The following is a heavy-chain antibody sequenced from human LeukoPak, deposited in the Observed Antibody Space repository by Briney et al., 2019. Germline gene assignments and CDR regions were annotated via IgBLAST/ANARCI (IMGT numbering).Heavy chain of an antibody. CDR3: ARVGVRYFDWLLLEDY. CDR2: IYYSGST. D-gene: IGHD3-9*01. V-gene: IGHV4-39*07. Sequence: SETLSLTCTVSGGSISSSSYYWGWIRQPPGKGLEWIGSIYYSGSTYYNPSLKSRVTISVDTSKNQFSLKLSSVTAADTAVYYCARVGVRYFDWLLLEDYWGQGTLVTVSS. CDR1: GGSISSSSYY. J-gene: IGHJ4*02.